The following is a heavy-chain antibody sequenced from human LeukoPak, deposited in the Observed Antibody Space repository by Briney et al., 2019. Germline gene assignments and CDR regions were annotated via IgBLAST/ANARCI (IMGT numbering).Heavy chain of an antibody. CDR3: ARGVVVVAAQYYYYGMDV. J-gene: IGHJ6*02. D-gene: IGHD2-15*01. CDR1: GGSISSHY. Sequence: PSETLSLTCTVSGGSISSHYWSWIRQPPGKGLEWIGYIYYSGSTYYNPSLKSRVTISVDTSKNQLSLKLSSVTAADTAVYYCARGVVVVAAQYYYYGMDVWGQGTTVTVSS. V-gene: IGHV4-59*11. CDR2: IYYSGST.